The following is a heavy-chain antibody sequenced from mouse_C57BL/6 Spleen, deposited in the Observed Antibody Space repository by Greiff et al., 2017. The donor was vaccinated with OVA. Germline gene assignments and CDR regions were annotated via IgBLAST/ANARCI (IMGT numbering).Heavy chain of an antibody. J-gene: IGHJ2*01. V-gene: IGHV1-78*01. CDR2: IYPRAGST. CDR1: GYTFTDYT. D-gene: IGHD3-2*02. Sequence: QVQLQQSDAELVKPGASVKISCKASGYTFTDYTIHWVKQRPEQGLEWIGYIYPRAGSTTYNEKFKGKATLTADKSSSTAYMQLHSLTAEDATVYFGAMGTAQAGGFDYWGQGTTLTVSS. CDR3: AMGTAQAGGFDY.